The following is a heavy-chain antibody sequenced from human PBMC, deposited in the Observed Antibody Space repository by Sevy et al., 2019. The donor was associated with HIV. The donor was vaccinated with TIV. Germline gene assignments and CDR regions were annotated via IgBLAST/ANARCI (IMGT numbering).Heavy chain of an antibody. J-gene: IGHJ4*02. CDR1: AFTFRTHW. CDR2: INQDGSEK. Sequence: GGSLRLSCAASAFTFRTHWTTWVRQAPGKGLEWVANINQDGSEKSYVDSVKGRFTISRDDAKNSLYLQMNSLRVEDTAMYYCASDYSWGQGTLVTVSS. V-gene: IGHV3-7*01. CDR3: ASDYS.